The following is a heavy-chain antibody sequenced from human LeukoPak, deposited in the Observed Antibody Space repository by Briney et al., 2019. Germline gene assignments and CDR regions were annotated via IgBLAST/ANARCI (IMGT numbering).Heavy chain of an antibody. CDR2: INHSGST. D-gene: IGHD3-3*01. CDR3: AGGTNYDFWSGHKWYFDL. Sequence: SETLSLTCAVYGGSFSGYYWSWIRQPPGKGLEWIGEINHSGSTNYNPSLKSRVTISVDTSKNQFSLKLSFVTAADTAVYYCAGGTNYDFWSGHKWYFDLWGRGTLVTVSS. V-gene: IGHV4-34*01. J-gene: IGHJ2*01. CDR1: GGSFSGYY.